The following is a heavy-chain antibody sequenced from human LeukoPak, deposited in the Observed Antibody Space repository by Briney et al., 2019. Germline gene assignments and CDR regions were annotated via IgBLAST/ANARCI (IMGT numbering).Heavy chain of an antibody. Sequence: GGSLRLSCAASGFTFSSYGMNWVRQAPGKGLEWVSSISSSSSYRYYADSVKGLFTISRHNDKNSLYLQKNSLRAEDTVVYYCASGRDQLGWLQLGYFDYWGQGTLVTVSS. V-gene: IGHV3-21*01. CDR3: ASGRDQLGWLQLGYFDY. J-gene: IGHJ4*02. CDR2: ISSSSSYR. D-gene: IGHD5-24*01. CDR1: GFTFSSYG.